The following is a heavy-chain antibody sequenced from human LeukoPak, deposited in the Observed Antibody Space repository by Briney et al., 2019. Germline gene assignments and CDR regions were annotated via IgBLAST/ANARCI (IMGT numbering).Heavy chain of an antibody. D-gene: IGHD6-19*01. V-gene: IGHV3-53*01. CDR2: IYSGGST. Sequence: GGSLRLSCAASGFTFSNAWRNWVRQAPGKGLEWVSVIYSGGSTYYADSVKGRFTISRDNSKNTLYLQMNSLRAEDTAVYYCTREVSGWYYFDYWGQGTLVTVSS. CDR3: TREVSGWYYFDY. J-gene: IGHJ4*02. CDR1: GFTFSNAW.